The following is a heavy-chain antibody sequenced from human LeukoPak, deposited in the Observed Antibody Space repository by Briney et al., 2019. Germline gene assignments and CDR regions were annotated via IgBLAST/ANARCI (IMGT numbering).Heavy chain of an antibody. CDR2: ISSSSSYI. V-gene: IGHV3-21*01. D-gene: IGHD2-15*01. CDR1: GFTFSSYS. J-gene: IGHJ4*02. Sequence: GGSLRLSCAASGFTFSSYSMNWVRQAPGKGLEWGSSISSSSSYIYYADSVKGRFTISRDNAKTSLYLQMNSLRAEDTAVYYCARDPGYCSGGSCTISYWGQGTLVTVSS. CDR3: ARDPGYCSGGSCTISY.